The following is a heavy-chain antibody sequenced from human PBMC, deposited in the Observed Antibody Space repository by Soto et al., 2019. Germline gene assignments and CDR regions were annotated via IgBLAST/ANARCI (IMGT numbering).Heavy chain of an antibody. V-gene: IGHV3-64*01. CDR1: GYTFSTYA. J-gene: IGHJ5*02. D-gene: IGHD5-12*01. Sequence: PGGSLRLSCAASGYTFSTYAMHWVRQAPGKGLEYVSVINSNGGSTFYANSVKGRFTISRDNSKNTLYLQMGSLRVEDTGVYYCARAPGYSGYDALDPWGQGTLVTVSS. CDR2: INSNGGST. CDR3: ARAPGYSGYDALDP.